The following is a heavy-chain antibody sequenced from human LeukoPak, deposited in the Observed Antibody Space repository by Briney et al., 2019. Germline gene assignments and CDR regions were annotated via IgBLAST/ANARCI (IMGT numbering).Heavy chain of an antibody. Sequence: GESLKISCMGSGYRFTTYWIDWVRQVPGKGLEWMGLIQPADSQTRYNPSFQGQVTLSDDKSINTAYLQWSSLRPSDTAIYYCARRLRTGGIDIWGQGTEVTVSS. D-gene: IGHD1-1*01. CDR3: ARRLRTGGIDI. V-gene: IGHV5-51*01. J-gene: IGHJ3*02. CDR1: GYRFTTYW. CDR2: IQPADSQT.